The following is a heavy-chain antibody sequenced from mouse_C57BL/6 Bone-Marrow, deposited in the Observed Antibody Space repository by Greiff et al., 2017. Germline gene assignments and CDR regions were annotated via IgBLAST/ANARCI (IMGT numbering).Heavy chain of an antibody. Sequence: QVQLKQPGAELARPGASVKLSCKASGYTFTSYGISWVKQRTGQGLEWIGEIYPRSGNTYYNEKFKGKATLTADKSSSTAYMELRSLTSEDSAVYFCAREGLLSMDYWGQGTSVTVSS. CDR1: GYTFTSYG. J-gene: IGHJ4*01. CDR3: AREGLLSMDY. D-gene: IGHD2-10*01. CDR2: IYPRSGNT. V-gene: IGHV1-81*01.